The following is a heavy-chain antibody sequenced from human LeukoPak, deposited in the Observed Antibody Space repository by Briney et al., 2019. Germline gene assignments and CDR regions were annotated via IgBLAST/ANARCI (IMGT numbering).Heavy chain of an antibody. V-gene: IGHV3-7*01. Sequence: PGGSLRLSCAASVSTFSNYLMHWVRQAPGGGLEYGSKIKQGGGEKLYVESVRGRFTISRDDAKNSLSLQMDSLRAEDTAVYYCAKGSGWLIDHWGQGTVVTVSS. D-gene: IGHD6-19*01. CDR1: VSTFSNYL. CDR3: AKGSGWLIDH. J-gene: IGHJ4*02. CDR2: IKQGGGEK.